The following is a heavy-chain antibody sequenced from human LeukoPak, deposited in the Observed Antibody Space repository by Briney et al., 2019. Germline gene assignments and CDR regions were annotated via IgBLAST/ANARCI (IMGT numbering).Heavy chain of an antibody. V-gene: IGHV1-69*04. D-gene: IGHD3-22*01. CDR2: IIPILGIA. J-gene: IGHJ2*01. Sequence: ASVRVSCKASGYTFTSYGISWVRQAPGQGLEWMGRIIPILGIANYAQKFQGRVTITADKSTSTAYMELSSLRSEDTAVYYCARDPTRDSSGYYSPLGHFDLWGRGTLVTVSS. CDR1: GYTFTSYG. CDR3: ARDPTRDSSGYYSPLGHFDL.